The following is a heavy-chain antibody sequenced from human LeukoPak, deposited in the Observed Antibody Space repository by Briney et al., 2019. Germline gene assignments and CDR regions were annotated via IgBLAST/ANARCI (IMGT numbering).Heavy chain of an antibody. CDR3: ARYREYCSGGSCQGYYYGMDV. D-gene: IGHD2-15*01. CDR2: IYYSGST. Sequence: SQTLSLTCTVSGGSISSGDYYWSWIRQPPGKGLEWIGYIYYSGSTYYNPSLKSRVTISVDTSKNQFSLKLSPVTAADTAVYYCARYREYCSGGSCQGYYYGMDVWGKGTTVTVSS. J-gene: IGHJ6*04. V-gene: IGHV4-30-4*01. CDR1: GGSISSGDYY.